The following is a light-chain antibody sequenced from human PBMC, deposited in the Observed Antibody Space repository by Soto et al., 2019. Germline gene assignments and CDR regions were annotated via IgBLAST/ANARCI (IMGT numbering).Light chain of an antibody. CDR2: WAS. J-gene: IGKJ1*01. V-gene: IGKV4-1*01. CDR3: QQYYETPWT. CDR1: QSLLYSFNNKNY. Sequence: DIVMTQSPDSLTVSLGERATINCKSSQSLLYSFNNKNYLAWYQQKPGQPPKLLIHWASNREFGVPDRISGSGSGTDFTLTISSLQTEDVEVCYCQQYYETPWTLGPGPKVDI.